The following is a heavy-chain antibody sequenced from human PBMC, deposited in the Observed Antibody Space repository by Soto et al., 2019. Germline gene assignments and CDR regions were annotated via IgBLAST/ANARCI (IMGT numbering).Heavy chain of an antibody. D-gene: IGHD2-15*01. Sequence: EVQLVESGGGLVKPGGSLRLSCAASGFTFSSYSMNWVRQAPGKGLEWVSSISSSSYIYYADSVKGRFTISRDNAKNSLYLQMNSLRAEDTAVYYCARDPRGYCSGGSCYAPYYMDVWGKGTTVTVSS. V-gene: IGHV3-21*01. CDR2: ISSSSYI. CDR3: ARDPRGYCSGGSCYAPYYMDV. CDR1: GFTFSSYS. J-gene: IGHJ6*03.